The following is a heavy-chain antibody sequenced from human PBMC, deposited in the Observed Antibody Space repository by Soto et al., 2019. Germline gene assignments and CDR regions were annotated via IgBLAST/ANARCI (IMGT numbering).Heavy chain of an antibody. Sequence: QVQLQESGPGLVKPSQTLSLTCTVSGGSISSGGYYWSWIRQHPGKGLEWIGYIYYSGSTYYNPCLKRRVTISVDTSKNQFSLKLSSVTAADTAVYYCARVRVDIVAMSYYYMDVWGKGTTVTV. V-gene: IGHV4-31*03. J-gene: IGHJ6*03. CDR2: IYYSGST. CDR3: ARVRVDIVAMSYYYMDV. CDR1: GGSISSGGYY. D-gene: IGHD5-12*01.